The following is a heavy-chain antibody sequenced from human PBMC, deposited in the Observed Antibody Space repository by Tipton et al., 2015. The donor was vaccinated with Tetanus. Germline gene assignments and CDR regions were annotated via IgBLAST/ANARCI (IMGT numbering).Heavy chain of an antibody. J-gene: IGHJ4*02. CDR3: ARRQTYCTNGFCPFEN. D-gene: IGHD2-8*01. CDR1: GGSISSSSFY. V-gene: IGHV4-39*01. CDR2: IYYGGGP. Sequence: TLSLTCTVSGGSISSSSFYWGWIRQPPGKELEWIGSIYYGGGPHYNPSLKSGFPISVDTSKNQFSLRLSSVTAADTAVYYCARRQTYCTNGFCPFENWGQGTLVTVSS.